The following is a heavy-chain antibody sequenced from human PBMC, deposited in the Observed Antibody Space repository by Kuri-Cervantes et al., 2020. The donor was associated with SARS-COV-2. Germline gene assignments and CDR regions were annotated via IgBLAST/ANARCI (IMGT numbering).Heavy chain of an antibody. Sequence: SQTLSLTCAFYGESFSGYYWNWIRQSPGKGLEWIGEVNHRGSTNYNPSLKSRVTISVDTSKNQFSLKLSSVTAADTAVYYCAREAHNSRAFDIWGQGTMVTVSS. CDR3: AREAHNSRAFDI. D-gene: IGHD1-20*01. CDR2: VNHRGST. V-gene: IGHV4-34*01. CDR1: GESFSGYY. J-gene: IGHJ3*02.